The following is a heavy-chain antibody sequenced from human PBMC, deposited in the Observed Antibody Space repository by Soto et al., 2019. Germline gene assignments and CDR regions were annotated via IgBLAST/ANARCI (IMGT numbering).Heavy chain of an antibody. D-gene: IGHD2-15*01. J-gene: IGHJ4*02. CDR2: INAGGSSA. Sequence: EVQLLESGGGFVQPGGSLRLSCAVSGFTFNIYAMTWVRQPPGKGLDWVASINAGGSSAGYAGSVKGRFTISRDNSKNTLFWQMNSLRAEDTAVYYCATPIGKEHCRGGACFSGGDYWGQGTLVTVSS. CDR1: GFTFNIYA. CDR3: ATPIGKEHCRGGACFSGGDY. V-gene: IGHV3-23*01.